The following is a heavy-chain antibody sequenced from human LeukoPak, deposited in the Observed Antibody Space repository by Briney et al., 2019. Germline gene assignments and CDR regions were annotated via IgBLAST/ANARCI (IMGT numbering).Heavy chain of an antibody. Sequence: PGGSLRLSCAASGFTFDDYGMSWVRQAPGKGLEWVSGINWNGGSTGYADSVKGRFTISRDNAKNSLYLQMNSLRAEDTAVYYCARDHKQQLVRTSWFDPWGQGTLVTVSS. CDR3: ARDHKQQLVRTSWFDP. J-gene: IGHJ5*02. D-gene: IGHD6-13*01. CDR1: GFTFDDYG. CDR2: INWNGGST. V-gene: IGHV3-20*04.